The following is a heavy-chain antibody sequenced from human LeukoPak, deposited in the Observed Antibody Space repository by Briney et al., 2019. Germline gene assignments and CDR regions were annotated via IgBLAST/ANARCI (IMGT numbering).Heavy chain of an antibody. D-gene: IGHD3-10*01. Sequence: PGGSLRLSCATSGFTFSRYGMHWVRQAPGKGLEWVAVITNDGSNRNYADSVKGRFTISRDNSKSTVHLQMNSLSTEDTAMYYCAARGFRCYSATAENPLDCWGQGTLVTVSS. CDR1: GFTFSRYG. V-gene: IGHV3-30*03. J-gene: IGHJ4*02. CDR3: AARGFRCYSATAENPLDC. CDR2: ITNDGSNR.